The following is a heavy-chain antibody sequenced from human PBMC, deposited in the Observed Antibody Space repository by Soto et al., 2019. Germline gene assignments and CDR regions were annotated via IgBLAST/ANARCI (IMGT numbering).Heavy chain of an antibody. D-gene: IGHD3-10*01. J-gene: IGHJ4*02. CDR1: GYTFTSYA. Sequence: QVQLVQSGVEVKKPGASVKVSCKASGYTFTSYAISWVRQAPGQGLEWMGWISAYNGNTNYAQNHRGRVTMTTDAPTSTAYMELRSLRCDDTAMYYCARDFTGWPPYGVDSWGRGTQVVVSS. CDR3: ARDFTGWPPYGVDS. V-gene: IGHV1-18*01. CDR2: ISAYNGNT.